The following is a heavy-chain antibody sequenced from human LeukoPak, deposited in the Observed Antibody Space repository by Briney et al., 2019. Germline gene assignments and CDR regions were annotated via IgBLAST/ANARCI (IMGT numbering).Heavy chain of an antibody. CDR2: IYYSGST. D-gene: IGHD3-22*01. CDR3: ARADYYYDSSGYYYYYYYYMDV. J-gene: IGHJ6*03. CDR1: GGSISSSSYY. Sequence: SETLSLTCTVSGGSISSSSYYWGWIRQPPGKGLEWIGSIYYSGSTYYNPSLKSRVTISVDTSKNQFSLKLSSVTAADTAVYYCARADYYYDSSGYYYYYYYYMDVWGKGTTVTVSS. V-gene: IGHV4-39*07.